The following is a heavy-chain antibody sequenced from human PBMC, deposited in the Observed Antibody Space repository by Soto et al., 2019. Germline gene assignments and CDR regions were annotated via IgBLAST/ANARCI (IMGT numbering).Heavy chain of an antibody. J-gene: IGHJ4*02. Sequence: SETLSLTCTVSGGSISSYYWSWIRQPPGKGLEWIGYIYYSGSTNYNPSLKSRVTISVDTSKNQFSLKLSSVTAADTAVYYCARESGDPDYYFDYWGQGTLVTVSS. V-gene: IGHV4-59*01. CDR2: IYYSGST. CDR1: GGSISSYY. CDR3: ARESGDPDYYFDY. D-gene: IGHD2-21*01.